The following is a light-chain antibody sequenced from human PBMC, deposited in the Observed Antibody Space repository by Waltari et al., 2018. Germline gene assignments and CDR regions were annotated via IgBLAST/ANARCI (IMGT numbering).Light chain of an antibody. Sequence: QSALTQPASVSGSLGQSISLSCSGTYSNVGSYALVSWYHQRPGEAPKLLIYEVLKRPSGISNRFSGSKSGNAASLTISALQPEDEGTYYCCSYASSSPRLIFGGGTELSVL. V-gene: IGLV2-23*02. CDR3: CSYASSSPRLI. CDR1: YSNVGSYAL. J-gene: IGLJ2*01. CDR2: EVL.